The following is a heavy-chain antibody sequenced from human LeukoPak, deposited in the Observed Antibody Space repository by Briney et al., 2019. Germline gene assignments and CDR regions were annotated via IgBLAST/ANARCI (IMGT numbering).Heavy chain of an antibody. V-gene: IGHV4-39*01. J-gene: IGHJ5*02. CDR3: ARHRSHHAWFDP. CDR2: LYFSGST. CDR1: GDSISSSDYC. D-gene: IGHD2-8*01. Sequence: SETLSLTCTVSGDSISSSDYCWSWIRQPPGRGLEFVGCLYFSGSTYYNPSLNGRVTISVDTSKNQFSLNLYSMTAADTALYFCARHRSHHAWFDPWGQATLVTVSS.